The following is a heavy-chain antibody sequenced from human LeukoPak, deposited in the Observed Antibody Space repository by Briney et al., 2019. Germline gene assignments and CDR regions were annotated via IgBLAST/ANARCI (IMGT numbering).Heavy chain of an antibody. J-gene: IGHJ4*02. CDR1: GFSFSNYG. CDR3: AKDPEYRSSSSFDY. Sequence: GGSLTLSCAASGFSFSNYGMHWVRQAPGRGLEWVAVIWYDGSNKYYADSVKGRFTISRDNSRNTLYLQMNSLRVEDTAVYYCAKDPEYRSSSSFDYWGQGTLVTVSS. D-gene: IGHD6-6*01. CDR2: IWYDGSNK. V-gene: IGHV3-33*06.